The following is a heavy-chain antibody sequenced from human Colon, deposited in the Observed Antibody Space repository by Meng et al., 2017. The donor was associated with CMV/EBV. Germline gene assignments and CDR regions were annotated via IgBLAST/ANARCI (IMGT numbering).Heavy chain of an antibody. Sequence: GGSLRLSCGAASGFSVSENYMNWVRQAPGKGLEWVSVIYGGGTTHYADSVRGRFTISRDDAENSLYLQMNSLRAEDTAFYYCARDRLEGDYSGPGFWGQGTLVTVSS. V-gene: IGHV3-53*01. J-gene: IGHJ4*02. CDR1: GFSVSENY. CDR2: IYGGGTT. CDR3: ARDRLEGDYSGPGF. D-gene: IGHD1-1*01.